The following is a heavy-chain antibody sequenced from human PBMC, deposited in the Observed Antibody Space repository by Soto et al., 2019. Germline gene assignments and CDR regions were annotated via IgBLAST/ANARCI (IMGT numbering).Heavy chain of an antibody. J-gene: IGHJ6*02. CDR2: ISYDGSNK. Sequence: QVQLVESGGGVVQPGRSLRLSCAASGFTFSSYGMHWVRQAPGKGLEWVAVISYDGSNKYYADSVKGRFTISRDNSXNXXYLQMNSLRAEDTAVYYCAKVRIYGEDYYYYGMDVWGQGTTVTVSS. V-gene: IGHV3-30*18. CDR3: AKVRIYGEDYYYYGMDV. CDR1: GFTFSSYG. D-gene: IGHD4-17*01.